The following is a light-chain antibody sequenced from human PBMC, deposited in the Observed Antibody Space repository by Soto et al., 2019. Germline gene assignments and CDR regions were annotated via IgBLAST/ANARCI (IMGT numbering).Light chain of an antibody. Sequence: QSALTQPASVSGSPGQSIIISCTGSSSDVGGYNFVSWYQQHPGKAPKLMIYEVSNRPSGVSNRFSGSKSGNTASLSISGLQAEDEAEYYCSSYTSSSNVVFGGGTKLTVL. CDR3: SSYTSSSNVV. CDR1: SSDVGGYNF. J-gene: IGLJ2*01. CDR2: EVS. V-gene: IGLV2-14*01.